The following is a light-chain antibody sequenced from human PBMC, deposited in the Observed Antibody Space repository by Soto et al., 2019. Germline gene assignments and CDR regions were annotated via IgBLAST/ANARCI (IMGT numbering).Light chain of an antibody. V-gene: IGLV4-69*01. J-gene: IGLJ2*01. CDR1: SGHSDYA. CDR3: ETWVSGVRV. CDR2: LNSDGSH. Sequence: QPVLTQSPSASASLGASVKLTCTLSSGHSDYAIAWHQQQPEKGPRYLMKLNSDGSHNKGDGIPDRFSGASSGAERYLTIPSLQFEDEADYYCETWVSGVRVFGGGTKVTVL.